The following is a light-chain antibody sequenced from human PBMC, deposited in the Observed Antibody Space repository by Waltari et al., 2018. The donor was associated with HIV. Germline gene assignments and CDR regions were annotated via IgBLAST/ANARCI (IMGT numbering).Light chain of an antibody. CDR2: EVS. CDR3: TSYTGGSTLV. J-gene: IGLJ1*01. V-gene: IGLV2-14*01. CDR1: SRAVGPYYY. Sequence: QSALTQPASVSVSPGPSITISCPGTSRAVGPYYYPSWYQQHPGKASKRMIFEVSNRSSGVSHRFAGSKSGNTASLTISGLQAEDEADYYCTSYTGGSTLVFGTGTKVTVL.